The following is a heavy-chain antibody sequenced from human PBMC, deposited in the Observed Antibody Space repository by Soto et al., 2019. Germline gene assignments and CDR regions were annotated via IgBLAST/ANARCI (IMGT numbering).Heavy chain of an antibody. V-gene: IGHV4-59*01. CDR2: IYYSGST. CDR3: ARRLLWFGEFYAFDI. Sequence: PSLTCTVSGGSISSYYWSWIRQPPGKGLEWIGYIYYSGSTNYNPSLKSRVTISVDTSKNQFSLKLSSVTAADTAVYYCARRLLWFGEFYAFDIWGQGTMVTVSS. D-gene: IGHD3-10*01. CDR1: GGSISSYY. J-gene: IGHJ3*02.